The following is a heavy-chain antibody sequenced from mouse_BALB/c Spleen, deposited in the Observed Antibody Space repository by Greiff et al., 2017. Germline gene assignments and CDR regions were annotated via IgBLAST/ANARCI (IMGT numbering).Heavy chain of an antibody. Sequence: QVQLQQSGAELVKPGASVKLSCKASGYTFTSYYMYWVKQRPGQGLEWIGEINPSNGGTNFNEKFKSKATLTVDKSSSTAYMQLSSLTSEDSAVYYCTRFWDGSFDYWGQGTTLTGSS. CDR1: GYTFTSYY. J-gene: IGHJ2*01. CDR3: TRFWDGSFDY. CDR2: INPSNGGT. D-gene: IGHD4-1*01. V-gene: IGHV1S81*02.